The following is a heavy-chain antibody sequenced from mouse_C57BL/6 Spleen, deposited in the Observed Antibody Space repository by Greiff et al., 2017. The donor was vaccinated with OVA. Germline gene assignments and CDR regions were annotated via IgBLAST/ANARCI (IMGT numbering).Heavy chain of an antibody. V-gene: IGHV1-64*01. J-gene: IGHJ2*01. CDR1: GYTFTSYW. D-gene: IGHD1-1*01. CDR2: IHPNSGST. Sequence: QVQLQQPGAELVKPGASVKLSCKASGYTFTSYWMHWVKQRPGQGLEWIGMIHPNSGSTNYNEKFKSKATLTVDKSSSTAYMQLSSLTSEDSAVYYCAREGGTTVVAHFDYWGQGTTLTVSS. CDR3: AREGGTTVVAHFDY.